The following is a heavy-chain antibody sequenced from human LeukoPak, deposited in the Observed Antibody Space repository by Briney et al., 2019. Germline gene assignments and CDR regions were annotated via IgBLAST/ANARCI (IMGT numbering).Heavy chain of an antibody. J-gene: IGHJ5*02. CDR1: GGSISSYY. D-gene: IGHD4-17*01. Sequence: SETLSLTCTVSGGSISSYYWNWIRQRQRQGLEWNGFIYYCGSTNSNHYPKSRVPITVDTSKNQFSLKLSSVTAADTAVYYCARDYATVTTPGWFDPWCQGTLVTVSS. CDR2: IYYCGST. CDR3: ARDYATVTTPGWFDP. V-gene: IGHV4-59*01.